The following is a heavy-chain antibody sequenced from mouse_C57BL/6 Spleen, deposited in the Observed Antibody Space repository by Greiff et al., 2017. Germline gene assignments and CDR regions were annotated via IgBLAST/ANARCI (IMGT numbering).Heavy chain of an antibody. D-gene: IGHD2-4*01. Sequence: VQLQQPGAELVKPGASVKMSCKASGYTFTSYWITWVKQRPGQGLEWIGDIYPGSGSTNYNEKFKSKATLTVDTSSSTAYMQLSSLTSEDSAVYYCARENDYDGNYYAMDYWGQGTSVTVSS. CDR3: ARENDYDGNYYAMDY. V-gene: IGHV1-55*01. CDR1: GYTFTSYW. CDR2: IYPGSGST. J-gene: IGHJ4*01.